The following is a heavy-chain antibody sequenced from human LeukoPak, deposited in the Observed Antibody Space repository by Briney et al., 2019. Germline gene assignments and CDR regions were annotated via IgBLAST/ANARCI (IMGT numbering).Heavy chain of an antibody. Sequence: PGGSLRLSCAASGFTFSSYAMSWVRQAPGKGLEWVSAISGSGGSTYYADSVKGRFTISRDNSKNTLYLQTNSLRAEDTAVYYCAKTGASIVLMVYAISAHRWFGAFDIWGQGTMVTVSS. D-gene: IGHD2-8*01. CDR2: ISGSGGST. V-gene: IGHV3-23*01. CDR3: AKTGASIVLMVYAISAHRWFGAFDI. J-gene: IGHJ3*02. CDR1: GFTFSSYA.